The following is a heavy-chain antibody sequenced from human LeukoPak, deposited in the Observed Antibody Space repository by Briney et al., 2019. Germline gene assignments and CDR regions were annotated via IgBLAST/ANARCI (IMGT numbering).Heavy chain of an antibody. V-gene: IGHV3-33*01. D-gene: IGHD2-2*01. CDR1: GFIFSNYG. CDR2: IWYDGSKK. Sequence: GGSLRLSCAASGFIFSNYGMFWVRQAPGKGLEWVAVIWYDGSKKYYVDSVKGRFTISREDSENTLYLQMNSLRAEDTAVYYCARDLCSTTSCLDYWGQGTLVTVSS. J-gene: IGHJ4*02. CDR3: ARDLCSTTSCLDY.